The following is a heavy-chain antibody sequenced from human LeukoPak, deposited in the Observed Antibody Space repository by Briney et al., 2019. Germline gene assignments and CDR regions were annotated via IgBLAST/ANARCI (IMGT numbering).Heavy chain of an antibody. J-gene: IGHJ4*02. CDR1: GASISSGDYF. D-gene: IGHD3-22*01. Sequence: SQTLSLTCTVSGASISSGDYFWSWIRQPPGKGLEWMGYISYSGSTNYNPSLKSRVTISVDTSKNQFSLKLSSVTAADTAVYYCARDGGRYYDSSGYVGFYYWGQGTLVTVSS. CDR3: ARDGGRYYDSSGYVGFYY. V-gene: IGHV4-30-4*01. CDR2: ISYSGST.